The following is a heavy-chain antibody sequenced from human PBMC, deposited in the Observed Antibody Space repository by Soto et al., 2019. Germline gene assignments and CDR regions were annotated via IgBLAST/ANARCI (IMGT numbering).Heavy chain of an antibody. CDR1: GFTFSSYA. V-gene: IGHV3-23*01. CDR2: ISGSGGST. J-gene: IGHJ3*02. CDR3: AKGIEGLEVAFDI. Sequence: GGSLRLSCAASGFTFSSYAMSWVRQAPGKGLEWVSAISGSGGSTYYADSVKGRFTISRDNSKNTLYLQMNSLRAEDTAIYYCAKGIEGLEVAFDIWGQGTMVTVSS. D-gene: IGHD1-1*01.